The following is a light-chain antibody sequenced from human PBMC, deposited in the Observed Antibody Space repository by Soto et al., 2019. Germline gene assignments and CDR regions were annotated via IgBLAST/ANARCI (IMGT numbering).Light chain of an antibody. Sequence: QSALTQPRSVSGSPGQSITISCTGSSSDVGSYNYVSWYQQHPGQAPKFMIYDVNKRPSGVSHRFSGSKSGNTASLTISGLQAEDEAEYYCSSYTNINTRACVFGTGTKVTVL. J-gene: IGLJ1*01. CDR1: SSDVGSYNY. CDR3: SSYTNINTRACV. CDR2: DVN. V-gene: IGLV2-11*01.